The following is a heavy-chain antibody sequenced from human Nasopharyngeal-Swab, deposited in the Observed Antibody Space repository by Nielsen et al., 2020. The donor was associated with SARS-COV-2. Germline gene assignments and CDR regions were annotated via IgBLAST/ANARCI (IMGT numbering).Heavy chain of an antibody. Sequence: GGSLRLSCIASGFTFNIYAMAWVRRTPGRGLQWASGISASGGSTYYTDSVKGRFAVSRDNSRNTLYLEMHSLRVEDTAVYYCAKDGVVRGDALDLWGQGTMVTVSS. CDR3: AKDGVVRGDALDL. D-gene: IGHD3-10*01. CDR2: ISASGGST. CDR1: GFTFNIYA. V-gene: IGHV3-23*01. J-gene: IGHJ3*01.